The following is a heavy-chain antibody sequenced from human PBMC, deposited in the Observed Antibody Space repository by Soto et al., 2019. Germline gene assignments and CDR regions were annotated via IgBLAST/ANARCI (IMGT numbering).Heavy chain of an antibody. V-gene: IGHV4-31*03. CDR1: GGSISSGGYY. CDR2: IYYSGST. Sequence: SETLSLTCTVSGGSISSGGYYWSWIRQHPGKGLEWIGYIYYSGSTYYNPSLKSRVTISVDTSKNQFSLKLSSVTAADTAVYYCARDSSERVATIMGGVRWRDYYGMDVWGQGTTVTVSS. J-gene: IGHJ6*02. D-gene: IGHD5-12*01. CDR3: ARDSSERVATIMGGVRWRDYYGMDV.